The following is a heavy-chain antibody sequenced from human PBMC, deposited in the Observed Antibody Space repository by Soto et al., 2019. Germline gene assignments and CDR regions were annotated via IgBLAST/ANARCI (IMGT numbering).Heavy chain of an antibody. CDR1: GDTCTRYY. V-gene: IGHV1-2*06. Sequence: QVQLEQSGAEVKEPGASVRVSCKLSGDTCTRYYIHWVRQAPGQGLEWMGRINPNSGDTKYAQSFQGRVTMTRDTSINTAYMELSRLRSDDTAVYYCARGGGSSFFDYWGQGILVTVSS. J-gene: IGHJ4*02. CDR2: INPNSGDT. CDR3: ARGGGSSFFDY. D-gene: IGHD2-2*01.